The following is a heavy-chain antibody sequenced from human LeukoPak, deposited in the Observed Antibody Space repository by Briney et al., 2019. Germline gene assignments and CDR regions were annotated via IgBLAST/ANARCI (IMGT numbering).Heavy chain of an antibody. D-gene: IGHD3-22*01. Sequence: GESLKISCQGFGFSFTAYWIGWVRQMPGQGLEWMAIMYPGDSDTTYHPSFEGQVTVSADKSTNTAYLQWGSLKASDTAIYFCARVSSGNYRLFDFWGQGTLVTVSS. V-gene: IGHV5-51*01. CDR1: GFSFTAYW. CDR3: ARVSSGNYRLFDF. J-gene: IGHJ4*02. CDR2: MYPGDSDT.